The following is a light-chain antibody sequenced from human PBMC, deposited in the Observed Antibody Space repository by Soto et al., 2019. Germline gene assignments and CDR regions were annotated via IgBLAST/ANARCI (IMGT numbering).Light chain of an antibody. CDR3: QQYGTSTYT. Sequence: EIVLTQSPGTLSLSPGERATLSCRASQSVSSSSLAWYQQRPGQAPRLLIYGASRRAPGTPDRFSGSGSGTDFTLTIARLEPEDFALYYCQQYGTSTYTFGQGTNLEIK. CDR2: GAS. CDR1: QSVSSSS. V-gene: IGKV3-20*01. J-gene: IGKJ2*01.